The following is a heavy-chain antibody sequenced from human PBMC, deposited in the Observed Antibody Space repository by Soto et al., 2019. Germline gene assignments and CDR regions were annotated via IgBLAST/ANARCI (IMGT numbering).Heavy chain of an antibody. CDR3: ARSGEQWLAYYYYGMDV. D-gene: IGHD6-19*01. CDR1: GFTFSAYG. V-gene: IGHV3-30*03. Sequence: PGGSLRLSCAASGFTFSAYGIHWVRQAPGKGLEWVAVISHDGSKTNYVDSVKGRFTISRDNSKNTLYLQMNSLRAEDTAVYHCARSGEQWLAYYYYGMDVWGQGTTVTVSS. CDR2: ISHDGSKT. J-gene: IGHJ6*02.